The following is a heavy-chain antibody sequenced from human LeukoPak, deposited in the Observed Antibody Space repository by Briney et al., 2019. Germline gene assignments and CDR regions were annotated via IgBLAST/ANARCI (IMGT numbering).Heavy chain of an antibody. Sequence: PSDTLSLTCTVSGGAISSSYWTWIRQPPGKGLEWIGYIYSTGCTNYNPSLESRVTISVDTSKNQFSLKLSSVTAADTAVYYCARDRWDSSTSYGMDVWGQGTMVTVSS. CDR3: ARDRWDSSTSYGMDV. CDR1: GGAISSSY. D-gene: IGHD6-13*01. V-gene: IGHV4-59*01. J-gene: IGHJ6*02. CDR2: IYSTGCT.